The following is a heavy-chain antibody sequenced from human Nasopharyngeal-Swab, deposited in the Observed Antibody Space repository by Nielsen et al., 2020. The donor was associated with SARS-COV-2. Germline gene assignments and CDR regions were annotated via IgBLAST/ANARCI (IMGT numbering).Heavy chain of an antibody. CDR3: ARYCSTTRCPRGFDY. Sequence: GESLKISCAASGFTFSSYWMSWVRQAPGKGLEWVAHIKQSGSGQYYVDSVKGRFTISRDNAKNSLSLQMNSLRAEDTAVYYCARYCSTTRCPRGFDYWGQGTLVTVSS. V-gene: IGHV3-7*01. J-gene: IGHJ4*02. CDR2: IKQSGSGQ. CDR1: GFTFSSYW. D-gene: IGHD2-2*01.